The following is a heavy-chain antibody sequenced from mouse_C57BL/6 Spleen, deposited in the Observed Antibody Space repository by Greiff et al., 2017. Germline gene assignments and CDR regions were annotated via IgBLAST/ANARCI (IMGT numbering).Heavy chain of an antibody. V-gene: IGHV1-15*01. D-gene: IGHD1-1*01. CDR2: IDPETGGT. Sequence: QVQLQQPGAELVRPGASVTLSCKASGYTFTDYEMPWVKQRPVHGLEWIGAIDPETGGTAYNQKFKGKAILTADKSSSTAYMELRSLTSEDSAVYYCTRWCCYCWFADWGTGTPVTVSA. J-gene: IGHJ3*01. CDR1: GYTFTDYE. CDR3: TRWCCYCWFAD.